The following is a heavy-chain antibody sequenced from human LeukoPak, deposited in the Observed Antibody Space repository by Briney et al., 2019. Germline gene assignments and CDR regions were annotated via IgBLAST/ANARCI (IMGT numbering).Heavy chain of an antibody. CDR3: ARDQGHYGDYEGYFDY. Sequence: SETLSLTCTVSDGSISSYYWSWIRQPAGKGLEWIGRIYTSGSTNYNPSLKSRVTMSVDTSKNQFSLKLSSVTAADTAVYYCARDQGHYGDYEGYFDYWGQGTLVTVSS. V-gene: IGHV4-4*07. CDR2: IYTSGST. CDR1: DGSISSYY. D-gene: IGHD4-17*01. J-gene: IGHJ4*02.